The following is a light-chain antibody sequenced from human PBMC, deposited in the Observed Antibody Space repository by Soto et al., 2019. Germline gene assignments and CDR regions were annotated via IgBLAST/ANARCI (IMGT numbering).Light chain of an antibody. J-gene: IGKJ3*01. Sequence: EIVLTQSPGTLSLSPGERATLSCRASQSVTSNYLAWYQHKPGQGLRLLIYAASSRATGIPDRFSGSGSGTDFTLTISRLEPEDSALYYCQKYGSAFTFGPGTKVDI. CDR3: QKYGSAFT. CDR2: AAS. CDR1: QSVTSNY. V-gene: IGKV3-20*01.